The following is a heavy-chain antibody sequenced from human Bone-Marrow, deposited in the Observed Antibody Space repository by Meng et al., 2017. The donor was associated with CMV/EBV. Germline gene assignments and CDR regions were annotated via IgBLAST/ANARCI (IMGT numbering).Heavy chain of an antibody. D-gene: IGHD2-2*01. J-gene: IGHJ4*02. CDR1: GYSFTSYW. V-gene: IGHV5-51*01. CDR3: ARGRGYCISNNCYYVDY. CDR2: IYPGDSDT. Sequence: GESLKISCTGSGYSFTSYWIGWVLQMPGKGLEWMGIIYPGDSDTRYSPSFQGQVTISADKSIITAYFHWSSLEASDTAMYYCARGRGYCISNNCYYVDYWGQGTLVTVSS.